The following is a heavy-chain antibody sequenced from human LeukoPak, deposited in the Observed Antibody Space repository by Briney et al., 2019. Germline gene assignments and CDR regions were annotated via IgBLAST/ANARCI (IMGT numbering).Heavy chain of an antibody. D-gene: IGHD2-21*01. V-gene: IGHV3-11*06. CDR2: ISGNSGDT. CDR3: ANEGGYSDY. CDR1: GFTFSDSY. Sequence: GGSLRLSCAASGFTFSDSYMTWVRQAPGKGLEWLSYISGNSGDTNYADSVKGRFTISRDNSKNTLYLQMNSLRAEDTAVYYCANEGGYSDYWGQGTLVTVSS. J-gene: IGHJ4*02.